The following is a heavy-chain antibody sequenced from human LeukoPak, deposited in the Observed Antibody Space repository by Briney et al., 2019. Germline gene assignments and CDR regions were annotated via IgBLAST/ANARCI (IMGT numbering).Heavy chain of an antibody. J-gene: IGHJ4*02. Sequence: GESLKISRQASGYTFTDYWIGWVRQMPGKGLEWMGLIYPDDSDTRYSPSFQGQVTISADKSINTAYLQWSSLKASDTAMYYCVRHAKGGYTYGLDYWGQGTLVTVSS. CDR3: VRHAKGGYTYGLDY. CDR2: IYPDDSDT. D-gene: IGHD5-18*01. CDR1: GYTFTDYW. V-gene: IGHV5-51*01.